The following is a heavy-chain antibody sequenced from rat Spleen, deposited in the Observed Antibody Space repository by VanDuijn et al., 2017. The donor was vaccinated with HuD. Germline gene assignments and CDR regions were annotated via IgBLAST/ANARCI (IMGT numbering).Heavy chain of an antibody. CDR1: GFTFNNYW. D-gene: IGHD1-9*01. V-gene: IGHV5-31*01. Sequence: EVQLVESGGGLVQPGRSLKLSCAASGFTFNNYWMTWIRQAPGKGLEWVASITNTGDSTYSPDSVKGRFTISRDNGKSTLYLQMNSLRSEDTATYYCARRHYGYTDYFDYWGQGVMVTVSS. CDR2: ITNTGDST. CDR3: ARRHYGYTDYFDY. J-gene: IGHJ2*01.